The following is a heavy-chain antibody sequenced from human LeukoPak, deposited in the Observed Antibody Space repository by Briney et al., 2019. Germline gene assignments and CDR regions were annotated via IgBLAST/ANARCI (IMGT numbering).Heavy chain of an antibody. V-gene: IGHV4-30-2*01. CDR1: GGSISSGGYY. Sequence: PSENLSLTCTVSGGSISSGGYYWSWIRQPPGKGLEWIGYIYHSGSTYYNPSLKSRVTISVDRSKNQFSLKLSSVTAADTAVYYCGSGGVVTLFDYWGQGTLVTVSS. CDR2: IYHSGST. CDR3: GSGGVVTLFDY. D-gene: IGHD3-3*01. J-gene: IGHJ4*02.